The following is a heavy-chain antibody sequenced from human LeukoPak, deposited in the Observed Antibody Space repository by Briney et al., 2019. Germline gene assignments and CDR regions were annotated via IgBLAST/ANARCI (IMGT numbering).Heavy chain of an antibody. CDR2: IIPIFGTA. CDR1: GGTFSSYA. V-gene: IGHV1-69*01. D-gene: IGHD3-22*01. J-gene: IGHJ4*02. CDR3: AREGPHEYYDSSGFPYFDY. Sequence: GSSVKVSCKASGGTFSSYAISWVRQAPGQGLEWMGGIIPIFGTANYAQKFQGRVTITADESTSTAYMELSSLRSEDTAVYYCAREGPHEYYDSSGFPYFDYWGQGTLVTVSS.